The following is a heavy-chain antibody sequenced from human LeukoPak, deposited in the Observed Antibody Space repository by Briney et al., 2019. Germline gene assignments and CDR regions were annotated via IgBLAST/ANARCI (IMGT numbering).Heavy chain of an antibody. V-gene: IGHV3-21*01. CDR2: ISSSSSYI. Sequence: GGSLRLSCAASGFTFSSYSMNWVRQAPGKGLEWVSSISSSSSYIYYADSVKGRFTISRDNAKNSLYLQMNSLGAEDTAVYYCARDSRYYYGMDVWGQGTTVTVSS. CDR3: ARDSRYYYGMDV. CDR1: GFTFSSYS. J-gene: IGHJ6*02.